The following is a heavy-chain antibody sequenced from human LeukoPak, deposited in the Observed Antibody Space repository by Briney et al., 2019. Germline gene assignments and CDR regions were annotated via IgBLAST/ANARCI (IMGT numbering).Heavy chain of an antibody. J-gene: IGHJ4*02. Sequence: GGSLRLSCAASGFTVSSNYMSWVRQAPGKGLEWVSVIYSAGSTYYADSVKGRFALSRDNSKNTLYLQMNSLRAEDTALYYCASDGIAVDRGIGYFDYWGQGTLVTVSS. D-gene: IGHD6-13*01. CDR1: GFTVSSNY. CDR3: ASDGIAVDRGIGYFDY. CDR2: IYSAGST. V-gene: IGHV3-66*01.